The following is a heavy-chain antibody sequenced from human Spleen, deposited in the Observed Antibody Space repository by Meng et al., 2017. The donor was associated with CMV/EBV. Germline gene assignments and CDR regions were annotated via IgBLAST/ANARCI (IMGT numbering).Heavy chain of an antibody. CDR3: ARPRSGDLYLDF. J-gene: IGHJ4*02. CDR2: IYLGDSDT. D-gene: IGHD4-17*01. V-gene: IGHV5-51*01. Sequence: GESLKISCNGSGYRFTSQWIAWVRQMPGKGLEWMGIIYLGDSDTRYSPSFQGQVTISADKSISTAYLQWSSLKASDTAMYYCARPRSGDLYLDFWGQGTLVTVSS. CDR1: GYRFTSQW.